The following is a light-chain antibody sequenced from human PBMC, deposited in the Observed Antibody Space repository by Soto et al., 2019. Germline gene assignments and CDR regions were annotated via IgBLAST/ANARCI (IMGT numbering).Light chain of an antibody. Sequence: QSALTQPASVSGSPGQSITISCTGTSSDVGGYNYVSWYQQHPGKAPKPMIYEVSNRPSGVSNRFSGSKSGNTASLTISGLQAEDEDDYYCSSYTSSSTLYVFGTGTKLTVL. CDR2: EVS. V-gene: IGLV2-14*01. CDR1: SSDVGGYNY. J-gene: IGLJ1*01. CDR3: SSYTSSSTLYV.